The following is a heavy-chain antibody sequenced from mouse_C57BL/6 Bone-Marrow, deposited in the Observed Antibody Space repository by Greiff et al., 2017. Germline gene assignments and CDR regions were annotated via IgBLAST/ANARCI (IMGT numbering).Heavy chain of an antibody. CDR1: GFNFNDDY. V-gene: IGHV14-4*01. CDR3: SSFDGNYFDF. D-gene: IGHD2-3*01. J-gene: IGHJ2*01. Sequence: EVQLQQSGAELVRPGASVKLSCTASGFNFNDDYIHWVKQRPEQGLEWIGWIDPEIGDTDYTSKFQGKATITLDTSSNTAYLQLSSLTSEDAAVYYCSSFDGNYFDFGGQGTPLTVAS. CDR2: IDPEIGDT.